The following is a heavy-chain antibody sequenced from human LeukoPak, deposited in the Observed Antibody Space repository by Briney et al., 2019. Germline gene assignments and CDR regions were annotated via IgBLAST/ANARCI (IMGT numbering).Heavy chain of an antibody. D-gene: IGHD2-2*01. J-gene: IGHJ5*02. Sequence: SETLSLTCTVSGGSISSYYWSWIRQPAGEGLEWIGRIYTSGSTNYNPSLKSRVTMSVDTSKNQFSLKLSSVTAADTAVYYCASSLYCSSTSCSGWFDPWGQGTLVTVSS. V-gene: IGHV4-4*07. CDR2: IYTSGST. CDR1: GGSISSYY. CDR3: ASSLYCSSTSCSGWFDP.